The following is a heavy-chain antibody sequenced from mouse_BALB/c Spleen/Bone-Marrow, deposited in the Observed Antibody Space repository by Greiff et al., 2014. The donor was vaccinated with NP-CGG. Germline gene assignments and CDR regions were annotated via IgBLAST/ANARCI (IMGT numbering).Heavy chain of an antibody. V-gene: IGHV1-67*01. CDR1: GHPFPDYA. CDR2: ISTYSGNT. J-gene: IGHJ3*01. Sequence: QGQLEGAGPELGGAGGSGEIFCKGFGHPFPDYAMHWGEQRHAKSLEGIGVISTYSGNTNYNQKFKGKATMTVDKSSSTAYMELARLTSEDSAIYYCARGRQLGLRSFAYWGQGTLVTVSA. D-gene: IGHD3-2*01. CDR3: ARGRQLGLRSFAY.